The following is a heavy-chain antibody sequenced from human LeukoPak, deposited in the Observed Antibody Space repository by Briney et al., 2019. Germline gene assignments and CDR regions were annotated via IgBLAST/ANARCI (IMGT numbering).Heavy chain of an antibody. D-gene: IGHD3-3*01. CDR1: GDSISSSSYY. CDR2: IYYSGST. Sequence: SETLSLTCTVSGDSISSSSYYWGWIRQPPGKGLEWIGSIYYSGSTYYNPSLKSRVTISVDTSKNQFSLKLSSVTAADTAVFYCAMTYYGFWSGYYAPYYFDYWGQGTLVTVSS. CDR3: AMTYYGFWSGYYAPYYFDY. V-gene: IGHV4-39*01. J-gene: IGHJ4*02.